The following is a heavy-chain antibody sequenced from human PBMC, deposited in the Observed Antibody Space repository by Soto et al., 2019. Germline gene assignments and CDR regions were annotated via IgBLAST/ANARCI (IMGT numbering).Heavy chain of an antibody. J-gene: IGHJ4*02. Sequence: QITLKESGPTLVKPTQTLTLTCTFSGFSLSTSGVGVGWIRQPPGKALEWLALIYWDDAKRYSPSLKSRLTITKDTSKNQVVLTMTNIDPVDTATYYCAHRRRYYDSSGYYYLDYWGQGTLVTVSS. CDR3: AHRRRYYDSSGYYYLDY. V-gene: IGHV2-5*02. CDR2: IYWDDAK. D-gene: IGHD3-22*01. CDR1: GFSLSTSGVG.